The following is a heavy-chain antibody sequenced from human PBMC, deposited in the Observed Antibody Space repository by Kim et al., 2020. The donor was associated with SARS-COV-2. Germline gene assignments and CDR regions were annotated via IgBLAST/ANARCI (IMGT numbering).Heavy chain of an antibody. V-gene: IGHV5-51*01. Sequence: GESLKISCKGSGYSFTSYWIGWVRQMPGKGLEWMGIIYPGDSDTRYSPSFQGQVTISADKSISTAYLQWSSLKASDTAMYYCARLPTTSGSKTRFFPLYYYYGMDVWGQGTTVTVSS. CDR2: IYPGDSDT. D-gene: IGHD1-26*01. J-gene: IGHJ6*02. CDR3: ARLPTTSGSKTRFFPLYYYYGMDV. CDR1: GYSFTSYW.